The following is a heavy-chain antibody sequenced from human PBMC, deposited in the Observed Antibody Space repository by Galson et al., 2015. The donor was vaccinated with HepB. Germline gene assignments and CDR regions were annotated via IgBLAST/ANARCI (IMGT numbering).Heavy chain of an antibody. CDR3: AKGDYYDSSGYSFSQKGFDP. D-gene: IGHD3-22*01. J-gene: IGHJ5*02. Sequence: SLRLSCAASGFTFSSYAMSWVRQAPGKGLEWVSAISGSGGSTYYADSVKGRFTISRDNSKNTLYLQMNSLRAEDTAVYYCAKGDYYDSSGYSFSQKGFDPWGQGTLVTVSS. CDR2: ISGSGGST. V-gene: IGHV3-23*01. CDR1: GFTFSSYA.